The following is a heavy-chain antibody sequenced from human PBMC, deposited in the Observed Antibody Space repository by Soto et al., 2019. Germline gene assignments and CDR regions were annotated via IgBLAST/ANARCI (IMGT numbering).Heavy chain of an antibody. J-gene: IGHJ6*02. Sequence: QVQLQESGPGLVKPSETLSLTCTVSGGSISSYYWSWIRQPPGKGLEWIGYIYYSGSTNYNPSLKSRVTISVDTSKNQFSLKLSSVTAADTAVYYCARDPGPYYYDSSGYYKSPLGLYYYYGMDVWGQGTTVTVSS. CDR3: ARDPGPYYYDSSGYYKSPLGLYYYYGMDV. CDR2: IYYSGST. CDR1: GGSISSYY. V-gene: IGHV4-59*01. D-gene: IGHD3-22*01.